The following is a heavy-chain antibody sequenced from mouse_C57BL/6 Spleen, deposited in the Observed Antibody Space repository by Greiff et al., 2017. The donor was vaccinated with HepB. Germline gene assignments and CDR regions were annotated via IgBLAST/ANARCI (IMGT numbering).Heavy chain of an antibody. CDR1: GYAFSSSW. Sequence: QVQLKQSGPELVKPGASVKISCKASGYAFSSSWMNWVKQRPGKGLEWIGRIYPGDGDTNYNGKFKGKATRTADKSSSTAYMQLSSLTSEDSAVYFCARDLDVWGTGTTVTVSS. CDR2: IYPGDGDT. CDR3: ARDLDV. J-gene: IGHJ1*03. V-gene: IGHV1-82*01.